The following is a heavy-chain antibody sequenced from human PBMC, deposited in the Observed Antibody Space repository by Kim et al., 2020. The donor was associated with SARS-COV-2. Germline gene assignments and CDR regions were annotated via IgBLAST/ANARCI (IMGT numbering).Heavy chain of an antibody. CDR3: ARGVTEDAFDI. Sequence: GGCLRLSCAASGFTFSSYWMSWVRQAPGKGLEWVANIKQDGSEKYYVDSVKGRFTISRDNAKNSLYLQMNSLRAEDTAVYYCARGVTEDAFDIWGQGTMVTVSS. J-gene: IGHJ3*02. CDR2: IKQDGSEK. CDR1: GFTFSSYW. V-gene: IGHV3-7*03. D-gene: IGHD2-21*02.